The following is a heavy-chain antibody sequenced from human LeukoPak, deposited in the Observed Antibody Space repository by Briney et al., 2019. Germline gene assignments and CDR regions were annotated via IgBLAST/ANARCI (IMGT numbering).Heavy chain of an antibody. CDR2: INPNSGGT. Sequence: GASVKVSCKASGYTFTSYYMHWVRQAPGQGLEWMGWINPNSGGTNYAQKFQGRVTMTRDTSISTAYMELSRLRSDDTAVYYCARADRRTSNWFDPWGQGTLVTVSS. D-gene: IGHD3/OR15-3a*01. CDR1: GYTFTSYY. CDR3: ARADRRTSNWFDP. J-gene: IGHJ5*02. V-gene: IGHV1-2*02.